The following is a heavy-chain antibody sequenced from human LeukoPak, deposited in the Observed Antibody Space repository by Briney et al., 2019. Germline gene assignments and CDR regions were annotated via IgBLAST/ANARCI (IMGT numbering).Heavy chain of an antibody. CDR2: IYGDGST. J-gene: IGHJ4*01. CDR3: ATGAHYYGG. CDR1: GFTVSNNY. V-gene: IGHV3-53*01. Sequence: PGGSLRLSCAASGFTVSNNYMSWVRQAPGKGLEWVSFIYGDGSTYYADSVKGRFTIYGHNSRNTLLLQMNSLRVEHTPLYYCATGAHYYGGWGQGTLVTVSS. D-gene: IGHD3-10*01.